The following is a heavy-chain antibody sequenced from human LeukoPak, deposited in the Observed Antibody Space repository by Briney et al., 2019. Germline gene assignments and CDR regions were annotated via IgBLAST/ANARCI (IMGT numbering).Heavy chain of an antibody. CDR3: ARVAQGATTENFFYYYMDV. V-gene: IGHV3-21*01. Sequence: GGSLRLSCEASGFVFHRYTIMWVRQAPGRGLESVSSIPNRSSHIYMADSVKGRFTISRDNAKNSLFLQMSSLRVEDTAVYYCARVAQGATTENFFYYYMDVWGKGTTVTVSS. CDR2: IPNRSSHI. CDR1: GFVFHRYT. J-gene: IGHJ6*03. D-gene: IGHD4-11*01.